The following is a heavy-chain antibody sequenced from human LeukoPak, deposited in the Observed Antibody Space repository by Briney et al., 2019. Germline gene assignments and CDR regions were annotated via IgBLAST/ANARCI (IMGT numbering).Heavy chain of an antibody. J-gene: IGHJ3*02. CDR3: ARYRLLEYSSSSEAFDI. D-gene: IGHD6-6*01. CDR1: GYTFTSYD. V-gene: IGHV1-8*03. CDR2: MNPNSGNT. Sequence: ASVKVSCKASGYTFTSYDINWVRQATGQGLEWMGWMNPNSGNTGYAQKFQGRVTITRNTSISTAYMELSSLRSEDTAVYYCARYRLLEYSSSSEAFDIWGQGTMVTVSS.